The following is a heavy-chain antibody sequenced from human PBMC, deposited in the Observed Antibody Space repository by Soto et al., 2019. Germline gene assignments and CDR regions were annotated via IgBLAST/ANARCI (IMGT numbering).Heavy chain of an antibody. J-gene: IGHJ4*02. CDR1: GFTFSSYA. D-gene: IGHD4-17*01. CDR3: AKDRIRNDYGDYFDY. V-gene: IGHV3-23*01. Sequence: LRLSCAASGFTFSSYAMSWARQAPGKGLEWDSAISGSGGSTYYADSVKGRFTISRDNSKNTLYLQMNSLRAEDTAVYYCAKDRIRNDYGDYFDYWGQGTLVTVSS. CDR2: ISGSGGST.